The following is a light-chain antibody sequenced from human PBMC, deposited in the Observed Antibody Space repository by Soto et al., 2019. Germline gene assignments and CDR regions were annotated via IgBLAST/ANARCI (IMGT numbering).Light chain of an antibody. CDR3: MTWDDGLNGWV. CDR1: GANIGRHT. CDR2: NND. Sequence: QSVLTQPPSASGTPGQRVTFSCSGSGANIGRHTVNWYQQVPGTAPKLLIYNNDQRPAGVSGRFSGSKSGSSASLAISGLQSEDDTDQYCMTWDDGLNGWVFGGGTK. V-gene: IGLV1-44*01. J-gene: IGLJ3*02.